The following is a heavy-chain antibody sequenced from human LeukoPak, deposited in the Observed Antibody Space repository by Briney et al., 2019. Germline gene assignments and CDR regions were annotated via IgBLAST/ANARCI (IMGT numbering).Heavy chain of an antibody. CDR1: GFTFSSYE. D-gene: IGHD4-17*01. J-gene: IGHJ4*02. V-gene: IGHV3-48*03. Sequence: GGSLRLSCAASGFTFSSYEMNWVRQAPGKGLEGVSYISSRGSTIYYADSVKGRFTISRDNAKNSLYLQMNSLRAEDTAVHYCARDPDYGDYGDYWGQGTLVTVSS. CDR3: ARDPDYGDYGDY. CDR2: ISSRGSTI.